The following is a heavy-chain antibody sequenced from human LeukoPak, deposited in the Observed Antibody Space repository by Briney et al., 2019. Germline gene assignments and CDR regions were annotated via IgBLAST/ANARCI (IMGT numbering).Heavy chain of an antibody. J-gene: IGHJ4*02. V-gene: IGHV1-69*01. CDR2: IIPIFGTA. Sequence: SVKVSCKASGGTFSSYAISWVRQAPGQGLEWMGGIIPIFGTASYAQKFQGRVTITADESTSTAYMELSSLRSEDTAVYYCASIEDYYDSSGPGGTFDYWGQGTLVTVSS. CDR3: ASIEDYYDSSGPGGTFDY. D-gene: IGHD3-22*01. CDR1: GGTFSSYA.